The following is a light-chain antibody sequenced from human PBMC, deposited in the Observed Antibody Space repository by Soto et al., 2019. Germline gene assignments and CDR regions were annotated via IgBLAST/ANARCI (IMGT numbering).Light chain of an antibody. J-gene: IGKJ2*01. CDR3: QHSFGTPPYT. CDR1: RRVGSR. CDR2: DAT. Sequence: DIQVTQSPSSLTASIGERVTITCRASRRVGSRLNWYQQKPGKAPALLIYDATDLQTGVPSRFRGRGSGTDFTLTITSLQPEDVATYYCQHSFGTPPYTFGQGTRL. V-gene: IGKV1-39*01.